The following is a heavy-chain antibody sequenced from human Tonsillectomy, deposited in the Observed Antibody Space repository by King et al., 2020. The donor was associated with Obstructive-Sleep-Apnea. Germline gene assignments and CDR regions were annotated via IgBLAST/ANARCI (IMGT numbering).Heavy chain of an antibody. CDR3: AKSSGVAAAGTYPFDY. V-gene: IGHV3-30*02. J-gene: IGHJ4*02. D-gene: IGHD6-13*01. Sequence: VQLVESGGGVVQPGGALRLSCAASEFTFSSYGMHWVRQAPGKGLEWGAFIRYDGSNEYYIESVKGRFTISRDNSKNTLYLQMNSLTVEDTAVYYCAKSSGVAAAGTYPFDYWGQGTLVTVSS. CDR2: IRYDGSNE. CDR1: EFTFSSYG.